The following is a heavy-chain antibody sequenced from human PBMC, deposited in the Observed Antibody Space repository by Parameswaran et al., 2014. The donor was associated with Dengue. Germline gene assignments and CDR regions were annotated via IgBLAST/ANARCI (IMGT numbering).Heavy chain of an antibody. CDR2: IYWNDDE. CDR1: G. J-gene: IGHJ6*02. CDR3: ARGTLDYFYAFDV. Sequence: GARWIRQPPGKALEWLALIYWNDDERYSPYLKNRLTITKDTSKNQVVLTVTNMDPVDTATYYCARGTLDYFYAFDVWGQGTPVTVSS. D-gene: IGHD2/OR15-2a*01. V-gene: IGHV2-5*01.